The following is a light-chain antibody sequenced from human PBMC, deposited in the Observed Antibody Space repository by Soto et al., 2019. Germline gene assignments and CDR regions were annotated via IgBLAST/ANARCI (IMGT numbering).Light chain of an antibody. CDR3: QQSYRTPNT. J-gene: IGKJ2*01. Sequence: DIQMTQSPSSLSASVGDRVTITCRASQSISSYLNWYQQKPGKAPKLLIYGASSLQSGVPSRFSGSGSGTDFTLTISSLQPEDFATYYCQQSYRTPNTFGQGTKLEIK. CDR2: GAS. CDR1: QSISSY. V-gene: IGKV1-39*01.